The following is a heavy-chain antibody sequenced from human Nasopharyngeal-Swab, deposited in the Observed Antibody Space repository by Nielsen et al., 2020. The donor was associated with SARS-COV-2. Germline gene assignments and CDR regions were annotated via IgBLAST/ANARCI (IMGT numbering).Heavy chain of an antibody. CDR1: GGSFSGYY. Sequence: SETLSLTSAVYGGSFSGYYWCWIRQPPGKGLEWIGEINHSGSTNYNPSLKSRVTISVDTSKNQLSLKLSSVTAADTAVYYCARGGSYHNWFDPWGQGTLVTVSS. CDR3: ARGGSYHNWFDP. CDR2: INHSGST. D-gene: IGHD2-15*01. V-gene: IGHV4-34*01. J-gene: IGHJ5*02.